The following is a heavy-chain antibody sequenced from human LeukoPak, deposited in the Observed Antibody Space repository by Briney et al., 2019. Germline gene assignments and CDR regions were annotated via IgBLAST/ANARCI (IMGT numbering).Heavy chain of an antibody. J-gene: IGHJ5*02. D-gene: IGHD3-10*01. CDR3: AKSSGSLFDP. CDR2: IYHSGST. Sequence: PSETLSLTCTVPGYSISFGYYWGWIRQPPGEGLEWIGSIYHSGSTYYNPSLKSRVTMSADTSKNQFSLRLSSVTAADTAVYYCAKSSGSLFDPWGQGTLVTVSS. CDR1: GYSISFGYY. V-gene: IGHV4-38-2*02.